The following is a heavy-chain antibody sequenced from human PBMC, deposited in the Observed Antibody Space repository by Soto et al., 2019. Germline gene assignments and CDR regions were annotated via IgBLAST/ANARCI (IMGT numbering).Heavy chain of an antibody. D-gene: IGHD6-6*01. CDR1: GYTFTNYG. Sequence: GASVKVSCKASGYTFTNYGITWVRQAPGQGLEWMGWISAYNGNTHYTQRLQGRVTMTTDTSTSTAYMELRGLRSDDTAVYYCARVRQLVGYLQYYMDVWGKGNTVTVS. J-gene: IGHJ6*03. CDR3: ARVRQLVGYLQYYMDV. V-gene: IGHV1-18*01. CDR2: ISAYNGNT.